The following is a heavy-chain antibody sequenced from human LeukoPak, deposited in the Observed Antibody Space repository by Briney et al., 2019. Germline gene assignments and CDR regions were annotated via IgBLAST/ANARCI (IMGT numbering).Heavy chain of an antibody. D-gene: IGHD6-19*01. Sequence: GGSLRLSCAASGFTFDDYGMSWVRQGPGKGLEWVSAINRNGDSTGYADSVKGRFTISRDNAKNTLYLQMNSLRAEDTAVYYCVRDSSASYWGQGTLVTVSS. CDR1: GFTFDDYG. CDR3: VRDSSASY. J-gene: IGHJ4*02. V-gene: IGHV3-20*04. CDR2: INRNGDST.